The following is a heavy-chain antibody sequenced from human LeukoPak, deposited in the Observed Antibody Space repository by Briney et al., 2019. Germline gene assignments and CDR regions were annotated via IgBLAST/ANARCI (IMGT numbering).Heavy chain of an antibody. CDR1: GGSISSYY. D-gene: IGHD3-10*01. CDR2: IYYSGST. V-gene: IGHV4-59*12. CDR3: ARYGSGSLGAFDI. Sequence: SETLSLTCTVSGGSISSYYWSWIRQPPGKGLEWIGYIYYSGSTSYNPSLKSRVTISLDTSKNQFSLRLSSVTAADTAVYYWARYGSGSLGAFDIWGQGTMVTVSS. J-gene: IGHJ3*02.